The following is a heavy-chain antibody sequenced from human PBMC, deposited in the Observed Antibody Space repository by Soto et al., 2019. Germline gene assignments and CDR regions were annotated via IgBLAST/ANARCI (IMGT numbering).Heavy chain of an antibody. D-gene: IGHD6-19*01. J-gene: IGHJ4*02. Sequence: QVQLQESGAGLEKPSGTLSLTCAVSGGSISSSNWWSWVRQPAGKGLEWIGEIYHSGSTNYNPSLKSRVTISVDKSKNQFSLKMSSVTAADTAVYYCARDLGYSSGWPYFDYWGQGTLVTVSS. V-gene: IGHV4-4*02. CDR1: GGSISSSNW. CDR2: IYHSGST. CDR3: ARDLGYSSGWPYFDY.